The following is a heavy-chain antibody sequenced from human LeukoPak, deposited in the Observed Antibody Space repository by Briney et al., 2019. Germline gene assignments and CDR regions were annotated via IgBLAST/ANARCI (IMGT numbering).Heavy chain of an antibody. CDR3: AREDVDTAMVFISWFDP. J-gene: IGHJ5*02. V-gene: IGHV1-46*01. Sequence: ASVKVSCKASGYTFTSYYMHRVRQAPGQGLEWMGIINPSGGSTSYAQKFQGRVTMTRDTSTSTVYMELSSLRSEDTAVYYCAREDVDTAMVFISWFDPWGQGTLVTVSS. CDR2: INPSGGST. CDR1: GYTFTSYY. D-gene: IGHD5-18*01.